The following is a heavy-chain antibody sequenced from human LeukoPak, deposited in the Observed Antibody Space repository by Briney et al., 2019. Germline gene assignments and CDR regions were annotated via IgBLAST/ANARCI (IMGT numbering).Heavy chain of an antibody. CDR3: AREERVYYYYMDV. CDR2: IYYNGST. Sequence: SETLSLTCTVSGGSTSSYYWSWIRQPPGKGLEWIGYIYYNGSTNYNPSLKSRVTISLDTSKNQFSLKLSSVTAADTAVYYCAREERVYYYYMDVWGKGTTVTVSS. CDR1: GGSTSSYY. D-gene: IGHD5-24*01. J-gene: IGHJ6*03. V-gene: IGHV4-59*01.